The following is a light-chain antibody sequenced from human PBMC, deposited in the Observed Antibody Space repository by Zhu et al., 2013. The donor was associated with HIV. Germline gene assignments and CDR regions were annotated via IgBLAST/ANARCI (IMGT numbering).Light chain of an antibody. CDR3: QSYDNSLTVV. Sequence: QSALTQPASVSGSPGQSITISCTGSSSNIGAGYDVHWYQQLPGTAPKLLIYGNSNRPSGVSDRFSGSKSGSSASLVITGLQAEDVADYFCQSYDNSLTVVFGGGTKVTVL. CDR2: GNS. J-gene: IGLJ2*01. V-gene: IGLV1-40*01. CDR1: SSNIGAGYD.